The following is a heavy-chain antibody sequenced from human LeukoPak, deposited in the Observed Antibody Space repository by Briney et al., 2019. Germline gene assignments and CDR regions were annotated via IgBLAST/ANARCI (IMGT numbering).Heavy chain of an antibody. V-gene: IGHV3-74*01. CDR2: INSDGSST. D-gene: IGHD3-10*02. CDR3: AKGSYYYVNYYYYMDV. Sequence: GGSLRLSCAASGFTFSSYWMHWVRQAPGKGLVWVSRINSDGSSTSYADSVKGRFTISRDNAKNTLYLQMNSLRAEDTAVYYCAKGSYYYVNYYYYMDVWGKGTTVTISS. J-gene: IGHJ6*03. CDR1: GFTFSSYW.